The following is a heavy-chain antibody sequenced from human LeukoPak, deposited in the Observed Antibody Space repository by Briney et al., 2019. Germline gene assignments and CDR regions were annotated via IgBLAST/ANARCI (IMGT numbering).Heavy chain of an antibody. J-gene: IGHJ4*02. CDR2: ISAYNGNT. CDR3: ARDPASSWYGNFDY. Sequence: ASVKVSCKTSGYTFTSYGISWVRQAPGQGLEWMGWISAYNGNTHYAQNLQDTVTMTTDTSTSTAYMELRSLRSDDTAVYYCARDPASSWYGNFDYWGQGTLVTVSS. D-gene: IGHD6-13*01. CDR1: GYTFTSYG. V-gene: IGHV1-18*01.